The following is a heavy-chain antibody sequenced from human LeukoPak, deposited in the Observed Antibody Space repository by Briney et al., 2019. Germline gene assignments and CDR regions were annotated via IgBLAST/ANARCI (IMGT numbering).Heavy chain of an antibody. D-gene: IGHD3-16*01. J-gene: IGHJ4*02. CDR2: ISWNSGTI. CDR3: ASSPWGGY. CDR1: GFTFDDYA. V-gene: IGHV3-9*01. Sequence: GGSLRLSCAASGFTFDDYAMHWVRQAPGKGLEWVSGISWNSGTIGYADSVKGRFTISRDNAKNSLYLQMNSLRAEDTAVYYCASSPWGGYWGQGTLVTVSS.